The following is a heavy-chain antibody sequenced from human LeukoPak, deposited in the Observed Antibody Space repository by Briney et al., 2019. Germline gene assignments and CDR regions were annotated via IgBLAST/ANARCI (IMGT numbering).Heavy chain of an antibody. D-gene: IGHD3-10*01. CDR3: AKSQSGAVDAFDI. V-gene: IGHV3-30*18. CDR1: GFTFSSYG. CDR2: ISYDGSNK. Sequence: GGSLRLSCAASGFTFSSYGMHCVRRAPGKGLEWVGDISYDGSNKFYAVSEKCRFTISRDNSNNTQYLQMNSLRAEDTCLYYCAKSQSGAVDAFDIWGQGTMVTVSS. J-gene: IGHJ3*02.